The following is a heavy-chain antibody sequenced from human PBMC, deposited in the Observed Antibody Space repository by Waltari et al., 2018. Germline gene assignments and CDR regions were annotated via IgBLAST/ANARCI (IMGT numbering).Heavy chain of an antibody. J-gene: IGHJ4*02. V-gene: IGHV3-48*04. CDR2: ISPSSSTI. CDR1: GFPFRSYG. Sequence: EVQLVESGGGLVQPGGSRRLSCSSSGFPFRSYGMNWVRQAPGKGLEWVSYISPSSSTITYAASMKGRFTISRDNAKNSLYLQMNSLRADDTAVYYCVREYDSGGAGYWGQGTLVTVSS. CDR3: VREYDSGGAGY. D-gene: IGHD3-22*01.